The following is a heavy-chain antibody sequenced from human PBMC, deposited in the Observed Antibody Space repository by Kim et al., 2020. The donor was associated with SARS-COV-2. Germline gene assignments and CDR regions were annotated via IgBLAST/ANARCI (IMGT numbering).Heavy chain of an antibody. V-gene: IGHV1-69*13. CDR2: IIPIFGTA. D-gene: IGHD6-13*01. J-gene: IGHJ5*02. Sequence: SVKVSCKASGGTFSSYAISWVRQAPGQGLEWMGGIIPIFGTANYAQKFQGRVTITADESTSTAYMELSSLRSEDTAVYYCARSGQQLGLFQDWFDPWGQGTLVTVSS. CDR3: ARSGQQLGLFQDWFDP. CDR1: GGTFSSYA.